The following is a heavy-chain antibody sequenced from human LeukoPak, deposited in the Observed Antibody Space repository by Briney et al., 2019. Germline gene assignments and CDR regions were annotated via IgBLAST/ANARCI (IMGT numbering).Heavy chain of an antibody. CDR3: ARPYSTGIRDAYDM. V-gene: IGHV5-51*01. CDR1: GYSFTNYC. D-gene: IGHD2/OR15-2a*01. CDR2: IYPGDSDA. J-gene: IGHJ3*02. Sequence: AESLRISFTASGYSFTNYCIAWVRQMPGAGLEWMGTIYPGDSDARYSPAFQGQFTLSVDRSTTTAYLQWPSLKASDTAMYYCARPYSTGIRDAYDMWGQGTMVIVSS.